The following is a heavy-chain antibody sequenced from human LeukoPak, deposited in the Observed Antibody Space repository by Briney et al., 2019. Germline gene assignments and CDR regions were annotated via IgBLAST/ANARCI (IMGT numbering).Heavy chain of an antibody. CDR2: ISSSGSTI. CDR3: ARMAWTYYDILTGFLNFDY. D-gene: IGHD3-9*01. Sequence: PGGSLRLSCAASGFTFSSYEMNWVRQAPGKGLEWVSYISSSGSTIYYADSVKGRFTISRDNAKNSLYLQMNSLRAEDTAVYYCARMAWTYYDILTGFLNFDYWGQGTLVTVSS. J-gene: IGHJ4*02. V-gene: IGHV3-48*03. CDR1: GFTFSSYE.